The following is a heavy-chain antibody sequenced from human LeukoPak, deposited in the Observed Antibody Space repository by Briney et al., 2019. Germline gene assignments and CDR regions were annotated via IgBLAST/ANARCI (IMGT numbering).Heavy chain of an antibody. Sequence: GESLKISCKGSGYSFTSYWIGWVRQMPGKGLEWMGIIYPGDPDTRYSPSFQGQVTISADKSISTAYLQWSSLKASDTAMYYCARLPVNYDYVWGSYRYRYYFDYWGQGTLVTVSS. J-gene: IGHJ4*02. CDR2: IYPGDPDT. CDR1: GYSFTSYW. D-gene: IGHD3-16*02. V-gene: IGHV5-51*01. CDR3: ARLPVNYDYVWGSYRYRYYFDY.